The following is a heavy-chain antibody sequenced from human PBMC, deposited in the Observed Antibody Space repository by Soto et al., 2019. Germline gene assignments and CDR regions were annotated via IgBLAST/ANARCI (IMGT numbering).Heavy chain of an antibody. CDR2: IYYSGST. D-gene: IGHD4-17*01. CDR1: GGSISSYY. CDR3: AREGDYAAFDI. J-gene: IGHJ3*02. Sequence: SETLSLTCTVSGGSISSYYWSWIRQPPGKGLEWIGYIYYSGSTNYNPSLKSRVTISVDTSKNQFSLKLSSVTAADTAVYYCAREGDYAAFDIWGQGTMVTVSS. V-gene: IGHV4-59*12.